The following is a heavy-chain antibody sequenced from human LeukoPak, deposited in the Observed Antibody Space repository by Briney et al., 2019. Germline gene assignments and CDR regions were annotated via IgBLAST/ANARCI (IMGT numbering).Heavy chain of an antibody. V-gene: IGHV2-70*11. CDR1: GFSLSTSGMC. J-gene: IGHJ4*02. CDR2: IDWDEDT. Sequence: GSGPTLVNPTLTLTLTCTFSGFSLSTSGMCVSWIRQPPGKALEWLARIDWDEDTYYSTSLKTRLTISKDTSKNQVVLTMITMDPVDTATYYCARTSYSSSSVFFDYWGQGTLVTVSS. CDR3: ARTSYSSSSVFFDY. D-gene: IGHD6-6*01.